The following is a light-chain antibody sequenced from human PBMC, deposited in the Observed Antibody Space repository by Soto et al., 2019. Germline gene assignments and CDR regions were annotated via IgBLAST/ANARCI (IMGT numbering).Light chain of an antibody. V-gene: IGKV1-39*01. CDR3: QQSYTTLFT. Sequence: DIQMTQSPSSLSASVGDRVTITCRASQSISNYLNWYQQKPGKAPKLLIYAASSLQSGVPSRFSGSGSGTDFTLIIISLQPEDFATYSCQQSYTTLFTFGPGTNVDI. J-gene: IGKJ3*01. CDR2: AAS. CDR1: QSISNY.